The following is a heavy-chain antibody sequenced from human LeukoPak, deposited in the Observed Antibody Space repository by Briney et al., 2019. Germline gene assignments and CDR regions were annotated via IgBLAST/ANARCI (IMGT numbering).Heavy chain of an antibody. J-gene: IGHJ3*02. Sequence: GGSLRLSCAASGFTFSSYSTNWVRQAPGKGLEWVSYISSSSSTIYYADSVKGRFTISRDNAKNSLYLQMNSLRAEDTAVYYCATFRARAFDIWGQGTMVTVSS. V-gene: IGHV3-48*01. CDR3: ATFRARAFDI. CDR1: GFTFSSYS. CDR2: ISSSSSTI.